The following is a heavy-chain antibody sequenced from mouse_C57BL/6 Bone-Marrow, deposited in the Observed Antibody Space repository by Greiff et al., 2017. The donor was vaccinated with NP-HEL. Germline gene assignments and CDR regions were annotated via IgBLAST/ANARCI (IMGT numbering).Heavy chain of an antibody. CDR2: IHPNSGST. CDR3: ASNDGYWYFDV. D-gene: IGHD2-3*01. J-gene: IGHJ1*03. Sequence: QVQLQQPGAELVKPGASVKLSCKASGYTFTSYWMHWVKQRPGQGLEWIGMIHPNSGSTNYNEKFKSKATLTVDKSSSTAYMQLRSLTSEDAAVYYCASNDGYWYFDVWGTGTTVTVSS. V-gene: IGHV1-64*01. CDR1: GYTFTSYW.